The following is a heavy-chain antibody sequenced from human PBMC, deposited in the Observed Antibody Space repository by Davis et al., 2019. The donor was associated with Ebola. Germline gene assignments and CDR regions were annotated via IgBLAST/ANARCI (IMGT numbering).Heavy chain of an antibody. J-gene: IGHJ4*02. D-gene: IGHD3-9*01. CDR3: ARGPGDYDILTGTGDYYFDY. V-gene: IGHV1-2*02. Sequence: ASVKVSCKASGYTFTGYYMHWVRQAPGQGLEWMGWINPNSGGSNYAQKFQGRVTMTRDTSISTAYMELSRLRSDDTAVYYCARGPGDYDILTGTGDYYFDYWGQGTLVTVSS. CDR1: GYTFTGYY. CDR2: INPNSGGS.